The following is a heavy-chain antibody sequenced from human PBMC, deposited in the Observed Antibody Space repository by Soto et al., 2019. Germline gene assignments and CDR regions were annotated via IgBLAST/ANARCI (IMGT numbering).Heavy chain of an antibody. CDR3: ADIGGYDSVGGAY. Sequence: GGSLRLSCAASGFTFSAYGMHWVRQAPGKGLEWVTFISFNGKNTDYADYVKSRFTVSRDNSRNTLYLQMNSLRAEDTAVYYCADIGGYDSVGGAYWGQGA. CDR1: GFTFSAYG. V-gene: IGHV3-33*05. D-gene: IGHD3-16*01. J-gene: IGHJ4*02. CDR2: ISFNGKNT.